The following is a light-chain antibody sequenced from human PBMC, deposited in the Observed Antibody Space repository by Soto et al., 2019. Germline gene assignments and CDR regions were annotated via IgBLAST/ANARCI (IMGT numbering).Light chain of an antibody. CDR2: IDT. CDR3: AAWDDRLNGYV. Sequence: QAVVTQPPSASGTPGQRVTISCSGGSSNIGANTVNWYQHLPGTAPRLLIYIDTLRPSGVPDRFSGSKSGTSASLAISGLQSGDEGDYYCAAWDDRLNGYVFGTGTQLTVL. J-gene: IGLJ1*01. CDR1: SSNIGANT. V-gene: IGLV1-44*01.